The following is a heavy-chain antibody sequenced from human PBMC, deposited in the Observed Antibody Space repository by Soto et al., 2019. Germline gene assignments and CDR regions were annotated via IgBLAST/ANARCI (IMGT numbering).Heavy chain of an antibody. CDR3: ARDKEGELDY. Sequence: SETLSLTCTVSGGTISSGGYYWSWIRQHPGKGLEWIGYIYYSGSTYYNPSLKSRVTISVDTSKNQFSLKLSSVTAADTAVYYCARDKEGELDYWGQGTLVTVS. D-gene: IGHD1-7*01. J-gene: IGHJ4*02. CDR2: IYYSGST. CDR1: GGTISSGGYY. V-gene: IGHV4-31*03.